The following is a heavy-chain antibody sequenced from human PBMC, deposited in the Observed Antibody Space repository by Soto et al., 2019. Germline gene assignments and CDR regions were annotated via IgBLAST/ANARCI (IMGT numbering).Heavy chain of an antibody. J-gene: IGHJ6*02. CDR2: IFYSGST. CDR3: ARHLTYCSAGSCYPDFPYYGMDV. D-gene: IGHD2-15*01. V-gene: IGHV4-39*01. CDR1: GGSIRGSSYY. Sequence: SETLSLTCTVSGGSIRGSSYYWGWIRQPPGKGLEWIGSIFYSGSTYYNPSLKSRVTISVDTSKNQFSLKLSSVTAADTAVYYCARHLTYCSAGSCYPDFPYYGMDVWGQGTTVTVSS.